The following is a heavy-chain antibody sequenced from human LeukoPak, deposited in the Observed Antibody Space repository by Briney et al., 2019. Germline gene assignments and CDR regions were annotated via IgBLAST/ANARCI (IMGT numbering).Heavy chain of an antibody. D-gene: IGHD6-13*01. J-gene: IGHJ4*02. CDR3: AREGEGIAAAGTYYFDY. Sequence: GRSLRLSCAASGFTFSSYAMHWVRQAPGKGLEWVAVISYDGSNKYYADSVKGRFTISRDNSKNTLYLQMNSLRAEDTAVYYCAREGEGIAAAGTYYFDYWGQGTLVTVSS. CDR2: ISYDGSNK. V-gene: IGHV3-30-3*01. CDR1: GFTFSSYA.